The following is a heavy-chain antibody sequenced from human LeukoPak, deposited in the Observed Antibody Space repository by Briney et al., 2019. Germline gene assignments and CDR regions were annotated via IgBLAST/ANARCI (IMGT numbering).Heavy chain of an antibody. J-gene: IGHJ4*02. D-gene: IGHD3-22*01. CDR2: FSCSGGST. CDR1: GVTLSNYG. V-gene: IGHV3-23*01. Sequence: PGGSLRLSCAVSGVTLSNYGMSWVRQAPGKGLEWVAGFSCSGGSTNYADSVKGRFTISRDSPKNTLYLQMNSLRAEDTAVYFCAKRGVVIRVILVGFHKEANYFDTWGQGALVTASS. CDR3: AKRGVVIRVILVGFHKEANYFDT.